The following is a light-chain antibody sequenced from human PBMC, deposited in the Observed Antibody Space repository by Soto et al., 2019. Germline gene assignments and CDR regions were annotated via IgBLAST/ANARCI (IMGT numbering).Light chain of an antibody. CDR1: QSVSTH. CDR2: GAS. J-gene: IGKJ1*01. CDR3: QQYDNWPTWT. V-gene: IGKV3-15*01. Sequence: EKVMTQSPATLSVSPGDRATLSCRSSQSVSTHLAWYQQKPGQAPRLLIYGASTRATGIPARFSGSGSGTEFTITIRSLESEDFAVYYCQQYDNWPTWTFGQGTKVEIK.